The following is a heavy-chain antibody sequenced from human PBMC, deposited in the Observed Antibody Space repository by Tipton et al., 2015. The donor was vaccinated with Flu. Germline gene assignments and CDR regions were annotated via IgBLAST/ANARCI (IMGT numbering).Heavy chain of an antibody. V-gene: IGHV1-69*01. CDR1: GGTFSSHA. J-gene: IGHJ3*02. CDR3: ARVEVTGVNYGAFEI. CDR2: IIPILGIP. Sequence: QLVQSGAEVKKPGSSMKISCKAYGGTFSSHAVSWVRQAPGQGLEWMGGIIPILGIPNYAQKFQGRVTITADESTSTAYMELSSLRSEDTAVYYCARVEVTGVNYGAFEIWGQWTMVTVSS. D-gene: IGHD3-9*01.